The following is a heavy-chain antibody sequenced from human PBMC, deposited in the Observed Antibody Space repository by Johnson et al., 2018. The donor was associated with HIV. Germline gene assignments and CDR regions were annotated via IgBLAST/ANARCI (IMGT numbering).Heavy chain of an antibody. CDR2: ISYDGSNK. CDR3: ARDRRGCAGDVCSNAFDI. D-gene: IGHD2-8*02. J-gene: IGHJ3*02. Sequence: QVQLLESGGGVVQPGRSPRLSCAASGFTFSSYGMHWVRQAPGKWLEWVAVISYDGSNKYYADSVKGRFTISRDNAKNSLYLQMNSLRPEDTALYYCARDRRGCAGDVCSNAFDIWGQGTMVTVSS. V-gene: IGHV3-30*03. CDR1: GFTFSSYG.